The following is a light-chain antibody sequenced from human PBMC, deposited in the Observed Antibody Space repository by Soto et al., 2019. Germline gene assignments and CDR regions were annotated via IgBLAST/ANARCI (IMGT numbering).Light chain of an antibody. J-gene: IGLJ1*01. CDR1: NSDIGTLNS. V-gene: IGLV2-14*01. CDR3: SSYTSSRTYV. CDR2: GVS. Sequence: QSALTQPVSVSASPGQSITISCTETNSDIGTLNSVSWYQQFPGKAPKLMIFGVSVRPSGVSTRFSGSKFGNTAFLYISGLQAEDEADYYCSSYTSSRTYVFGSGTKVTVL.